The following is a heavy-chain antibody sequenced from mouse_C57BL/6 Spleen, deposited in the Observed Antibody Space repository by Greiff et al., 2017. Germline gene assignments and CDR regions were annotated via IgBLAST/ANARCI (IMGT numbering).Heavy chain of an antibody. CDR3: TGYGSSYWYFDV. J-gene: IGHJ1*03. V-gene: IGHV6-3*01. CDR2: IRLKSDNYAT. D-gene: IGHD1-1*01. Sequence: DVMLVESGGGLVQPGGSMKLSCVASGFTFSNYWMNWVRQSPEKGLEWVAQIRLKSDNYATHYAESVKGRFTISRDDSKSSVYLQMNNVRAEDTGIYYCTGYGSSYWYFDVWGTGTTVTVSS. CDR1: GFTFSNYW.